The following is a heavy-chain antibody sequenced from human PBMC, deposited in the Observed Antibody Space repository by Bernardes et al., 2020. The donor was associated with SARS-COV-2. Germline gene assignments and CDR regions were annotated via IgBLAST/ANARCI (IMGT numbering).Heavy chain of an antibody. CDR1: GFTFSSYA. CDR3: AKVVEPFYYFDY. V-gene: IGHV3-23*01. Sequence: GSLRLSCAASGFTFSSYAMSWVRQAPGKGLEWVSGITSSGSHTYYADSVKGQFTISRDNSKNTLYLQMNSLRGEDTALYYCAKVVEPFYYFDYWGRGTLVTVSS. CDR2: ITSSGSHT. J-gene: IGHJ4*02. D-gene: IGHD5-12*01.